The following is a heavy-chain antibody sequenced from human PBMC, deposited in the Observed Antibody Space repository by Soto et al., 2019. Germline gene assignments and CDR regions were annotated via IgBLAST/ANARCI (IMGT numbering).Heavy chain of an antibody. J-gene: IGHJ6*03. D-gene: IGHD3-3*01. CDR2: ISAYNGNT. V-gene: IGHV1-18*01. CDR3: ARGYYDFWSGYKNYYYYYMDV. CDR1: GYTFTSYG. Sequence: APVKVSCKASGYTFTSYGISWVRQAPGQGLEWMGWISAYNGNTNYAQKLQGRVTMTTDTSTSTAYMELRSLRSDDTAVYYCARGYYDFWSGYKNYYYYYMDVWGKGTTVTVSS.